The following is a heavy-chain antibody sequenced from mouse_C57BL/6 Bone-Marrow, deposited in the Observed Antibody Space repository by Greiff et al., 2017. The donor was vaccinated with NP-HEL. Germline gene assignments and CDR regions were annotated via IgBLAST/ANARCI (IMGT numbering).Heavy chain of an antibody. CDR2: IRNKANGYTT. J-gene: IGHJ1*03. D-gene: IGHD1-1*01. CDR3: ARIYYYGSSHWYFDV. Sequence: EVNVVESGGGLVQPGGSLSLSCAASGFTFTDYYMSWVRQPPGKALEWLGFIRNKANGYTTEYSASVKGRFTISRDNSQSILYLQMNALRAEDSATYYCARIYYYGSSHWYFDVWGTGTTVTVSS. V-gene: IGHV7-3*01. CDR1: GFTFTDYY.